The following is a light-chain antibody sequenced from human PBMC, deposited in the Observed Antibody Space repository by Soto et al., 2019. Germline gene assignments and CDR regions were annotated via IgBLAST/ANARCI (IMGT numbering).Light chain of an antibody. J-gene: IGLJ3*02. V-gene: IGLV4-69*01. CDR3: QTWGTGIQV. CDR1: SGHSSYA. Sequence: QLVLTQSPSASASLGASVKLTCTLSSGHSSYAIAWHQQQPEKGPRYLMNLNSDGSHSKGDGIPDRFSGSSSGAELYFTISSLQSEDETDYYCQTWGTGIQVFGGGTKVTVL. CDR2: LNSDGSH.